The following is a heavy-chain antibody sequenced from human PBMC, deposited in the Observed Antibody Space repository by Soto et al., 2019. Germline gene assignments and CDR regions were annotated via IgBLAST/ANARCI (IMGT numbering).Heavy chain of an antibody. CDR3: AKDAAGYARAFDAFDI. J-gene: IGHJ3*02. D-gene: IGHD2-2*01. Sequence: GGSLRLSCAASGFTFDDYAMHWVRQAPGKGLEWVSGISWNSGSIGYADSVKGRFTISRDNAKNSLYLQMNSLRAEDTALYYCAKDAAGYARAFDAFDIWGQGTMVTVSS. V-gene: IGHV3-9*01. CDR2: ISWNSGSI. CDR1: GFTFDDYA.